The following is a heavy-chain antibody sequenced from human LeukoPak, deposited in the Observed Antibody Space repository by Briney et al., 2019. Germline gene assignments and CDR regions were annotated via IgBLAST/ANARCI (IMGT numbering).Heavy chain of an antibody. Sequence: PGVSLRLSCAASGFTFNSYAMNWVRQAPGKGLEWVSGISGSGGSTYYADSVKGRFTISRDNSKNTLYMQMNSLRVEDTAVYYCAKAIAAAAPRGYCDYWGQGTLVTVSS. V-gene: IGHV3-23*01. CDR1: GFTFNSYA. CDR3: AKAIAAAAPRGYCDY. D-gene: IGHD6-13*01. CDR2: ISGSGGST. J-gene: IGHJ4*02.